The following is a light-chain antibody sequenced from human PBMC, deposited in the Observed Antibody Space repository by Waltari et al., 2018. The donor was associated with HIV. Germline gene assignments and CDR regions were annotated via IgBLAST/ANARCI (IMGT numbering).Light chain of an antibody. CDR1: SSNIRAGYD. V-gene: IGLV1-40*01. Sequence: QSVLTQPPSVSGAPGQRVTISCTGSSSNIRAGYDVHWYQQLPGTAPKLLIHGNSNRPSGVPDRFSGSKSGTSASLAITGLQAEDEADYYCQSYDSSLSVYVVFGGGTKLTVL. J-gene: IGLJ2*01. CDR3: QSYDSSLSVYVV. CDR2: GNS.